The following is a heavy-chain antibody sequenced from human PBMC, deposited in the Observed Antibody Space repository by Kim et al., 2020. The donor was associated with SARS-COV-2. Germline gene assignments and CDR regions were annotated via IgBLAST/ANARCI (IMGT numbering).Heavy chain of an antibody. CDR3: ARDRGSGWYLGDY. V-gene: IGHV3-21*01. D-gene: IGHD6-19*01. J-gene: IGHJ4*02. CDR1: GFTFSSYS. CDR2: ISSSSSYI. Sequence: GGSLRLSCAASGFTFSSYSMNWVRQAPGKGLEWVSSISSSSSYIYYADSVKGRFTISRDNAKNLLYLQMNSLRAEDTAVYYCARDRGSGWYLGDYWGQGTLVTVSS.